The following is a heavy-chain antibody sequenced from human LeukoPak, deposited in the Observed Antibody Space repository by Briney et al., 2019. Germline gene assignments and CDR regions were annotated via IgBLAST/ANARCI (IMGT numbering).Heavy chain of an antibody. Sequence: GGSLRLSCAASGFTFSSYAMSWVRQAPGKGLEWVSAISGSGGSTYYADSVKGRFTISRDNSKNTLYLQMSSLRAEDTAVYYCAKDSFTYYDFWSGYGMDVWGQGTTVTVSS. V-gene: IGHV3-23*01. CDR2: ISGSGGST. CDR1: GFTFSSYA. D-gene: IGHD3-3*01. J-gene: IGHJ6*02. CDR3: AKDSFTYYDFWSGYGMDV.